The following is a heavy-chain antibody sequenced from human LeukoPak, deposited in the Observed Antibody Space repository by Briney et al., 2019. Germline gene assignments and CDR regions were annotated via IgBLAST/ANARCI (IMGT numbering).Heavy chain of an antibody. CDR3: ARERVVGATYDY. CDR2: ISYGGSNK. Sequence: GGSLRLSCAASGFTFSSYAMHWVRQAPGKGLEWVAVISYGGSNKYYADSVKGRFTISRDNSKNTLYLQMNSLRAEDTAVYYCARERVVGATYDYWGQGTLVTVSS. J-gene: IGHJ4*02. D-gene: IGHD1-26*01. V-gene: IGHV3-30-3*01. CDR1: GFTFSSYA.